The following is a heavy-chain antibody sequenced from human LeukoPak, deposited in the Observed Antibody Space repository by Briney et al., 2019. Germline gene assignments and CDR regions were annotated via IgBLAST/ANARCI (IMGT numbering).Heavy chain of an antibody. CDR1: GGSFSGYY. D-gene: IGHD3-16*01. Sequence: PSETLSLTCAVYGGSFSGYYGSRIRQPPGKGLEWIGEINHSGGTNYNPSLKSRVTISVDTSKTQFSLNLRSVTAADTAVYYCAGTADARGTRGIWYFHYWGQGTLVTVSS. CDR2: INHSGGT. V-gene: IGHV4-34*01. J-gene: IGHJ4*02. CDR3: AGTADARGTRGIWYFHY.